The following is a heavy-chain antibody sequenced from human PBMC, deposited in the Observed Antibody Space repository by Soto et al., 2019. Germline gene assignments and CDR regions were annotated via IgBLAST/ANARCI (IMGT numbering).Heavy chain of an antibody. V-gene: IGHV4-30-2*01. D-gene: IGHD3-22*01. J-gene: IGHJ3*02. CDR3: ARERYYYDSSGYYSNAFDI. CDR2: IYHSGST. Sequence: PSETLSLSCAVSGGSISSAGYSWSWIRQPPGKGLEWIGYIYHSGSTYYNPSLKSRVTISVDRSKNQFSLKLSSVTAADTAVYYCARERYYYDSSGYYSNAFDIWGQGTMVTVSS. CDR1: GGSISSAGYS.